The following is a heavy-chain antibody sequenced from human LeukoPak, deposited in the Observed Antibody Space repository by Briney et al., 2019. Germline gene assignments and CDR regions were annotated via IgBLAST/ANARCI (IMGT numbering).Heavy chain of an antibody. V-gene: IGHV3-23*01. J-gene: IGHJ6*02. CDR1: GFTFSTYA. D-gene: IGHD1-26*01. CDR3: AKDVRVGGGGMDV. Sequence: GGSLRLSCAASGFTFSTYAMTWVRQAPGKGLEWVSLISDSGGNTYYADSVKGRFTISRDNSKDTLSLQMNSLRAEDTAVYYCAKDVRVGGGGMDVWGQGTPVTVSS. CDR2: ISDSGGNT.